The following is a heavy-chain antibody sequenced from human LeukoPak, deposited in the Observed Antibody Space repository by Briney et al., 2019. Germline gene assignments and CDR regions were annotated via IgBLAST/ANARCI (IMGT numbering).Heavy chain of an antibody. D-gene: IGHD3/OR15-3a*01. CDR1: GLIVSQNY. CDR3: VRDRAGAKDWVEFDP. Sequence: GGSLRLSCAASGLIVSQNYLSWVRQAPGRGLEWVSLIYSDGSTHYADSVKGRFTMSRDSSKNTVYLEINSLRPEDTAMYFCVRDRAGAKDWVEFDPWGQGTLVTVSS. V-gene: IGHV3-66*02. J-gene: IGHJ5*02. CDR2: IYSDGST.